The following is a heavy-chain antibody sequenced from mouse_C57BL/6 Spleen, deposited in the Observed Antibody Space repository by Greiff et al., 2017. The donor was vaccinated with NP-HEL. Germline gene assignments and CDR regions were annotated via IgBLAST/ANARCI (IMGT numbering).Heavy chain of an antibody. CDR2: IDPSDSET. Sequence: QVQLKESGAELVRPGSSVKLSCKASGYTFTSYWMHWVKQRPIQGLEWIGNIDPSDSETHYNQKFKDKATLTVDKSSSTAYMQLSSLTSEDSAVYYCARAYYSNYEYFDVWGTGTTVTVSS. CDR3: ARAYYSNYEYFDV. V-gene: IGHV1-52*01. CDR1: GYTFTSYW. J-gene: IGHJ1*03. D-gene: IGHD2-5*01.